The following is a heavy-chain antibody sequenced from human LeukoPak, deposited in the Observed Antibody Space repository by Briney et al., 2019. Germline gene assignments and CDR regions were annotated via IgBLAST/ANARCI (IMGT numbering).Heavy chain of an antibody. Sequence: GASVKVSRKSAGYTFSGYYMHWLRQAPGQGLEWMGWINPKNGGTIYAQTFQGRVTMTGDTSISTAYMDLSRLTSDDTAVYYCAKGGMGVAAPLLDHWGQGTLVTVSS. D-gene: IGHD2-15*01. J-gene: IGHJ4*02. CDR2: INPKNGGT. V-gene: IGHV1-2*02. CDR3: AKGGMGVAAPLLDH. CDR1: GYTFSGYY.